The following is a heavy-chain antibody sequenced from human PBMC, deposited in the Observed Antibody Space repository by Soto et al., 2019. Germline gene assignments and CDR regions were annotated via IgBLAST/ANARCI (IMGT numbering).Heavy chain of an antibody. Sequence: GGSLRLSCVASGFTFDDYPMHWVRQAPGKGLEWVSLISWDGETTYSADSVKGRFTISRDNSKNSLFLQMTSLRVEDTALYYCAKGRGYIYGKKDDFDYWGQGTPVTVSS. CDR3: AKGRGYIYGKKDDFDY. CDR2: ISWDGETT. D-gene: IGHD5-18*01. J-gene: IGHJ4*02. V-gene: IGHV3-43*01. CDR1: GFTFDDYP.